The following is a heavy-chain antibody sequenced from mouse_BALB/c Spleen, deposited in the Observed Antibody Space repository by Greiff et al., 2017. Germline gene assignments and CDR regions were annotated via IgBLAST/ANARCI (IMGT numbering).Heavy chain of an antibody. V-gene: IGHV2-2*02. D-gene: IGHD2-3*01. CDR1: GFSLTSYG. CDR2: IWSGGST. J-gene: IGHJ4*01. Sequence: QVHVKQSGPGLVQPSQSLSITCTVSGFSLTSYGVHCVRQSPGKGLEWLGVIWSGGSTDYNAAFISRLSISKDNSKSQVFFKMNSLQANDTAIYYCARVGGWLLRRAMDYWGQGTSVTVSS. CDR3: ARVGGWLLRRAMDY.